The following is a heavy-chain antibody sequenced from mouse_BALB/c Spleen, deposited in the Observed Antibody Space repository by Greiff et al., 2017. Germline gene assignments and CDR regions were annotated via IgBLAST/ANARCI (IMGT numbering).Heavy chain of an antibody. J-gene: IGHJ4*01. V-gene: IGHV5-17*02. CDR1: GFTFSSFG. CDR2: ISSGSSTI. Sequence: EVMLVESGGGLVQPGGSRKLSCAASGFTFSSFGMHWVRQAPEKGLEWVAYISSGSSTIYYADTVKGRFTISRDNPKNTLFLQMTSLRSEDTAMYYCARGTYYYGSSPYYAMDYWGQGTSVTVSS. CDR3: ARGTYYYGSSPYYAMDY. D-gene: IGHD1-1*01.